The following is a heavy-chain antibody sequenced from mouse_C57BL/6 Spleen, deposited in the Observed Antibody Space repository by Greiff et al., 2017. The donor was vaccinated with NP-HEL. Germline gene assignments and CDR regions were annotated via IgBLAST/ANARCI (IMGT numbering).Heavy chain of an antibody. J-gene: IGHJ3*01. D-gene: IGHD2-3*01. CDR2: IYPGDGDT. CDR3: AKEEDYDGSWFAY. Sequence: QVQLKESGPELVKPGASVKISCKASGYAFSSSWMNWVKQRPGKGLEWIGRIYPGDGDTNYNGKFKGKATLTADKSSSTAYMQLSSLTSEDSAVYFCAKEEDYDGSWFAYWGQGTLVTVSA. CDR1: GYAFSSSW. V-gene: IGHV1-82*01.